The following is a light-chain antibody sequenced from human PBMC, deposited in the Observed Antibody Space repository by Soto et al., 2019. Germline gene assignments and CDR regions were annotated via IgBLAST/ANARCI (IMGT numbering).Light chain of an antibody. CDR2: KAS. V-gene: IGKV1-5*03. CDR1: QSISSW. CDR3: QQYNSLWT. Sequence: DIQMTQSPSTLSASVGDRVTITCRASQSISSWLAWYQQKPGKAPKLLIYKASSLESGVLSRFSGSGSGTEFTLTISSLQPDDFATYYCQQYNSLWTFGQGTKV. J-gene: IGKJ1*01.